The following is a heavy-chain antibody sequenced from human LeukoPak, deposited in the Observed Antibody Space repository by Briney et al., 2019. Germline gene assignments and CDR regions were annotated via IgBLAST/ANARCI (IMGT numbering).Heavy chain of an antibody. CDR3: ARVGYSGYPDY. Sequence: PGGSLRLSCAASGFTFSSYALHWVRQAPGKGLEYVSAISSDGGSTYYASSVKGRFTISRDNSKNTLYLQMGSLRAEDMAVYYCARVGYSGYPDYWGQGTLVTVSS. J-gene: IGHJ4*02. CDR2: ISSDGGST. V-gene: IGHV3-64*01. D-gene: IGHD5-12*01. CDR1: GFTFSSYA.